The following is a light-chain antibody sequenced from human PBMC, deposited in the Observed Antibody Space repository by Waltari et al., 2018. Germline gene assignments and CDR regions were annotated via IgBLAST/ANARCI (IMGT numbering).Light chain of an antibody. V-gene: IGKV1-39*01. CDR2: AAS. CDR1: QSISSY. Sequence: TQLTQSQSSLSAAVGDRVTITCRASQSISSYLYWYQQKPGKAPKLLIYAASSLQSGVPSRFSGSGSGTDFTLTISSLQPEDFATYYCQQSYSTPRTFGPGTKVDIK. CDR3: QQSYSTPRT. J-gene: IGKJ3*01.